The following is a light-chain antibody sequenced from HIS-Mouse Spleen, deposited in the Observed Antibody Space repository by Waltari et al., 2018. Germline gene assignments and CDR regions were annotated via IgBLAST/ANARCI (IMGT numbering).Light chain of an antibody. J-gene: IGKJ2*01. CDR3: MQALQTPWT. V-gene: IGKV2-28*01. CDR2: LGS. CDR1: QSLLHSNGYNY. Sequence: DIVMTQSPLSLPVTPGEPASISSRPSQSLLHSNGYNYLDWYLQKPGQSPQLLIYLGSNRASGVPDRFSGSGSGTDFTLKISRVEAEDVGVYYCMQALQTPWTFGQGTKLEIK.